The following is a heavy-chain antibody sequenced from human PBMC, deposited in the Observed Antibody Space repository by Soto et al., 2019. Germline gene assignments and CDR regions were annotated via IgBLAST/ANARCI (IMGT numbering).Heavy chain of an antibody. CDR2: SYYTGAT. V-gene: IGHV4-59*01. Sequence: PSETLSLTCTVSVGSITGYYWSWIRQSPGKGLEWIGCSYYTGATNYNPSLKSRVTISVDTSKNQFSLTLSSANAADTAVYYCARERTPRNGFDYWGQGDLVTVSS. CDR1: VGSITGYY. D-gene: IGHD2-8*01. J-gene: IGHJ4*02. CDR3: ARERTPRNGFDY.